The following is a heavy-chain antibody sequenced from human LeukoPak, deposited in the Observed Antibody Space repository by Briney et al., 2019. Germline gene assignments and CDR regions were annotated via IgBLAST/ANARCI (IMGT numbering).Heavy chain of an antibody. CDR2: ISTSSSYI. J-gene: IGHJ5*02. Sequence: GGSLRLSCAASGFTFSNYEMNWVRQAPGKGLEWVSSISTSSSYIYYADSVKGRFTISRDNARNSLYLQMNSLRAEDTAVYYCARRSSNYAVVDPWGQGTLVTVSS. CDR1: GFTFSNYE. CDR3: ARRSSNYAVVDP. V-gene: IGHV3-21*01. D-gene: IGHD6-13*01.